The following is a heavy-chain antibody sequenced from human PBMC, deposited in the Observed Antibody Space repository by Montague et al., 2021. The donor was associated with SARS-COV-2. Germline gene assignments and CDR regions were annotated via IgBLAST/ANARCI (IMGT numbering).Heavy chain of an antibody. CDR3: ATRTRYPQNDFGF. CDR2: IYNGGST. D-gene: IGHD1-14*01. V-gene: IGHV4-39*01. CDR1: GDSIRNSDYS. Sequence: SETLSLTCTVSGDSIRNSDYSWGWVRQPPGNGLEWIGNIYNGGSTFYGPSLKSRVTIFVDTSKNQFSLKLSSVTAADTAVYYCATRTRYPQNDFGFWGQGTLVTVSS. J-gene: IGHJ4*02.